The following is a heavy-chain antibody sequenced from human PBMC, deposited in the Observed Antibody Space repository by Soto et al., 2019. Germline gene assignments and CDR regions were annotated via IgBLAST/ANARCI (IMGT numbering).Heavy chain of an antibody. Sequence: GGSLRLSCAASGFTFSSYAMSWVRQAPGKGLEWVSAISGSGGSTYYADSVKGRFTISRDNSKNTLYLQMNSLRAEDTAVYYCAKMSLINYYKYDFWNYFDYWGQGTLVTVSS. J-gene: IGHJ4*02. D-gene: IGHD3-3*01. CDR1: GFTFSSYA. V-gene: IGHV3-23*01. CDR2: ISGSGGST. CDR3: AKMSLINYYKYDFWNYFDY.